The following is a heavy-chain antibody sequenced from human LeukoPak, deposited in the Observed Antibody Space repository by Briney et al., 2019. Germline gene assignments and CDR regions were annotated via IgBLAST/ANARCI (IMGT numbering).Heavy chain of an antibody. CDR2: INHSGST. CDR3: ARCITMVRGVIKKSYYFDY. V-gene: IGHV4-34*01. Sequence: SETLSLTCAVYGGSFSGYYWSWIRQPPGKGLEWIGEINHSGSTNYNPSLKSRVTISVDTSKNQFSLKLSSVTAADTAVYYCARCITMVRGVIKKSYYFDYWGQGTLVTVSS. CDR1: GGSFSGYY. D-gene: IGHD3-10*01. J-gene: IGHJ4*02.